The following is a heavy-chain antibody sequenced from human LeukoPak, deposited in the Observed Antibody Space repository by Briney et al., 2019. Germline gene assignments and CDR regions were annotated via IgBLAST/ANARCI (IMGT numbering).Heavy chain of an antibody. V-gene: IGHV3-64D*06. J-gene: IGHJ4*01. Sequence: PGGSLRLSCSASGFTFSKYAMHWVRQAPGKGLEYVSGISSKGQSDFYADSVMGRFTVSRDNTENTLWLQMSSLRVEDTAVYFCVTASPYSGLGDWGHGTLVIVSS. CDR2: ISSKGQSD. D-gene: IGHD3-16*01. CDR1: GFTFSKYA. CDR3: VTASPYSGLGD.